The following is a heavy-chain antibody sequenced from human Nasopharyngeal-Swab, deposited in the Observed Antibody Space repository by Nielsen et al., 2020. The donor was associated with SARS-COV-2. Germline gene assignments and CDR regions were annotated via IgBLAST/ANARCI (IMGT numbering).Heavy chain of an antibody. J-gene: IGHJ4*02. CDR2: IYYSGST. CDR1: GGSISSYY. Sequence: SETLSLTCTVSGGSISSYYWSWIRQPPGKGLEWIGYIYYSGSTNYNPSLKSRVTISVDTSKNQFSLKLSSVNAADTAVYYCAREAPRAAGTFDYWGQGTLVTVSS. D-gene: IGHD6-13*01. CDR3: AREAPRAAGTFDY. V-gene: IGHV4-59*01.